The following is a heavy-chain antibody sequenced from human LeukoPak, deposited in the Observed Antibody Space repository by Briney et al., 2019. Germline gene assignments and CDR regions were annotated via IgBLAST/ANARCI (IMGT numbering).Heavy chain of an antibody. D-gene: IGHD6-13*01. V-gene: IGHV5-51*01. CDR2: IYPGDSDT. Sequence: GESLKISCQGSGSPFTSYWIGWVRQLPGKGLEWMGIIYPGDSDTRYSPSFQGQVTISADKSISTAYLQWSSLKASDTAMYYCARRIAAAGNRYMDVWGKGTTVTVSS. CDR3: ARRIAAAGNRYMDV. J-gene: IGHJ6*03. CDR1: GSPFTSYW.